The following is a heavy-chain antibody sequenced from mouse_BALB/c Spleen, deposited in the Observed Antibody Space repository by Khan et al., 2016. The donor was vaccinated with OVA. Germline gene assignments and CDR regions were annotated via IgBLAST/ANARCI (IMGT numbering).Heavy chain of an antibody. Sequence: QVQLQQSGAELAIPGASVKMSCKASGYTFTSYWMHWVKQRPGQGLEWIGYINPSTGYTEYNQKFKDKATLTADKSSSTAYMQLSSLTSEDSAVYYCARYYDYDWGQGTLVTVSA. J-gene: IGHJ3*01. CDR1: GYTFTSYW. CDR3: ARYYDYD. CDR2: INPSTGYT. D-gene: IGHD2-4*01. V-gene: IGHV1-4*01.